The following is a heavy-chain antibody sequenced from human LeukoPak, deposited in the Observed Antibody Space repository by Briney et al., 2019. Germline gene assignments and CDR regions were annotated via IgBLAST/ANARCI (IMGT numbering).Heavy chain of an antibody. CDR2: LSYDGDNK. V-gene: IGHV3-30*04. D-gene: IGHD3-16*01. Sequence: GGSLRLSCAASGFIFSSYAMHWVRQAPGKGLEWVAILSYDGDNKYYADSVKGRFTISRDNSKNALYLQMNSLRAEDTAVYYCARDKDYVRYYYMDVWGKGTTVTVSS. CDR3: ARDKDYVRYYYMDV. CDR1: GFIFSSYA. J-gene: IGHJ6*03.